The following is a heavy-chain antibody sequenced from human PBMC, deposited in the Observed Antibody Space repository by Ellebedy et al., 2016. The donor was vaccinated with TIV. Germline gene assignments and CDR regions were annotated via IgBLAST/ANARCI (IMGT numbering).Heavy chain of an antibody. CDR1: GGSFSGYY. D-gene: IGHD6-6*01. V-gene: IGHV4-34*01. CDR2: INHSGST. J-gene: IGHJ4*02. Sequence: SETLSLTCAVYGGSFSGYYWSWIRQPPGKGLEWIGEINHSGSTNYNPSLKSRVTISVDTSKNQFSLKLSSVTPEDTAVYYCARYSYVSSHLWGQGTLVTVSS. CDR3: ARYSYVSSHL.